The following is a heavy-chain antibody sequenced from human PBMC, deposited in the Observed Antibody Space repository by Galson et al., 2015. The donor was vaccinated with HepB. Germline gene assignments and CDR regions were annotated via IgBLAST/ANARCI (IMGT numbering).Heavy chain of an antibody. V-gene: IGHV3-23*01. J-gene: IGHJ6*03. CDR1: GFTFGSYA. CDR3: QSSSSGGYYYMDV. Sequence: SLRLSCAASGFTFGSYAMSWVRQAPGKGLEWVSAISGSGGSTYYADSVKGRFTISRDNSKNTLYLQMNSLRAEDTAVYYCQSSSSGGYYYMDVWGKGTTVTVSS. CDR2: ISGSGGST. D-gene: IGHD6-19*01.